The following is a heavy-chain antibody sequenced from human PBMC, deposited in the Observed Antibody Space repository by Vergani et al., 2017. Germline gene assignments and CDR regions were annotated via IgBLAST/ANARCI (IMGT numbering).Heavy chain of an antibody. CDR2: INPSGGHT. Sequence: QVQVVQAGAEVKKSGASVKVSCKTSGYTCSNYYMHWVRQAPGQGLEWMGIINPSGGHTNYAQKFQGRVTMTRDTYTSTVYMELRSLRSEDTAIYYYARGDYGILTGYRYWGQGALVTV. CDR3: ARGDYGILTGYRY. J-gene: IGHJ1*01. CDR1: GYTCSNYY. D-gene: IGHD3-9*01. V-gene: IGHV1-46*03.